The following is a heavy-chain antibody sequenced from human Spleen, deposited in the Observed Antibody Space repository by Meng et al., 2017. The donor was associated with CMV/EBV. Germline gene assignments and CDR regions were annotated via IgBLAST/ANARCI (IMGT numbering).Heavy chain of an antibody. Sequence: SETLSLTCTVSGGSISSYYWSWIRQPPGKGLEWIAYIHYSGSTNFNPSLKSRVTIAVDTSKNQFSLNLSSVTAADTAVYFCARQTSDNLFDPWGQGTLVTVSS. CDR2: IHYSGST. V-gene: IGHV4-59*01. J-gene: IGHJ5*02. D-gene: IGHD2-15*01. CDR1: GGSISSYY. CDR3: ARQTSDNLFDP.